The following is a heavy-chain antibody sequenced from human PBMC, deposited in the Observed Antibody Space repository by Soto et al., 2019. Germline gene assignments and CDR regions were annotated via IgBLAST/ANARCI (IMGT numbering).Heavy chain of an antibody. CDR3: ARALCSSTSCYGGAFDI. V-gene: IGHV3-48*01. CDR2: ISSSSSTI. Sequence: EVQLVESGGGLVQPGGSLRLSCAASGFTFSSYSMNWVRQAPGKGLEWVSYISSSSSTIYYADSVKGRFTISRDKAKNSLYLQMNSLRAEDTAVYYCARALCSSTSCYGGAFDIWGQGTMVTVSS. D-gene: IGHD2-2*01. CDR1: GFTFSSYS. J-gene: IGHJ3*02.